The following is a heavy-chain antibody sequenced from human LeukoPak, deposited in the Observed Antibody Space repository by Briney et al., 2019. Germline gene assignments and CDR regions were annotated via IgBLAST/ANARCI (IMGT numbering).Heavy chain of an antibody. V-gene: IGHV4-59*01. J-gene: IGHJ4*02. CDR2: IYYSGST. Sequence: PSETLSLTCTVSGGSLSSYYWSWIRQPPGKGLEWIGYIYYSGSTNYNPSLKSRVTISVDTSKNQFSLKLSSVTAADTAVYYCARVPRGGWYLFDYWGQGTLVTVSS. CDR1: GGSLSSYY. CDR3: ARVPRGGWYLFDY. D-gene: IGHD6-19*01.